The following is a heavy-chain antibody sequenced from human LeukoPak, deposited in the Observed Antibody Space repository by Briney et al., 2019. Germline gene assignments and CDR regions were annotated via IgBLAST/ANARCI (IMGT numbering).Heavy chain of an antibody. Sequence: GGSLRLSCAASGFTFSSYAMICVRQARGKGPEWVQASSGSGGSTYYADSVKGRFTISRDNSKNTLYLQMNSLRAEDTAVYYCAKERSSSWYNWFDPWGQGTLVTVSS. V-gene: IGHV3-23*01. CDR1: GFTFSSYA. J-gene: IGHJ5*02. CDR3: AKERSSSWYNWFDP. CDR2: SSGSGGST. D-gene: IGHD6-13*01.